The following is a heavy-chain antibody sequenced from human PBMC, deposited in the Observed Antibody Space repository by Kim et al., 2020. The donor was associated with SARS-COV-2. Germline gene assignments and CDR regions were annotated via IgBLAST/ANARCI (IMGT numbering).Heavy chain of an antibody. D-gene: IGHD2-2*01. V-gene: IGHV3-23*01. J-gene: IGHJ4*02. Sequence: DSVKGRFTIYRDNAKNTLYLQMNSLRAEDTAVYYCAPTPGYAVGHGWRGCWGQGTLVTVSS. CDR3: APTPGYAVGHGWRGC.